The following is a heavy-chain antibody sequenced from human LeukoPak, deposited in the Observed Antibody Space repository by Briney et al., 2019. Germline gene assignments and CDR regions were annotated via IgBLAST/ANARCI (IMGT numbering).Heavy chain of an antibody. Sequence: PSETLSLTCIVSGGSISIYSWTWIRQPAGKGLEWIGRIYPSGSTNYNPSLKSRVTMSIDTSKNHFSLKLSSVTAADTAVYFCAREIAAAGAYIDYWGQGTLVTVSS. D-gene: IGHD6-13*01. V-gene: IGHV4-4*07. CDR2: IYPSGST. CDR3: AREIAAAGAYIDY. J-gene: IGHJ4*02. CDR1: GGSISIYS.